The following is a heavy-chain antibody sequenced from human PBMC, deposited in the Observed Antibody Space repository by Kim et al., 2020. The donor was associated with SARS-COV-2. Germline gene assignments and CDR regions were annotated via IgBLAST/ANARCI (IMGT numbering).Heavy chain of an antibody. D-gene: IGHD3-9*01. CDR3: ARDPRRHCFDSYCYMGSDD. CDR2: VSTRDGDT. V-gene: IGHV1-2*06. CDR1: GYTFTNYL. J-gene: IGHJ4*02. Sequence: ASVKVSCKASGYTFTNYLIHWVRQAPGQGLEWMGRVSTRDGDTKYAQKFKGRVTMTSDTPTSTAYMELHSLTSDDTAVFFCARDPRRHCFDSYCYMGSDDWGQGTLVTVSS.